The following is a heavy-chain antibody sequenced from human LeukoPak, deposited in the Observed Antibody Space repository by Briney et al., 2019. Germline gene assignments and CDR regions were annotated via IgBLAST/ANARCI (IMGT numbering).Heavy chain of an antibody. V-gene: IGHV1-24*01. Sequence: ASVKVSCKVSGYTLTELSMHWVRQAPGKGLEWMGGFDPEDGETIYAQKFQGRVTMTEDTSTDTAYMELSSLRSEDTAVYYCAVALRWMGGYYFDYWGQGTLVTVSS. CDR1: GYTLTELS. J-gene: IGHJ4*02. D-gene: IGHD4-23*01. CDR3: AVALRWMGGYYFDY. CDR2: FDPEDGET.